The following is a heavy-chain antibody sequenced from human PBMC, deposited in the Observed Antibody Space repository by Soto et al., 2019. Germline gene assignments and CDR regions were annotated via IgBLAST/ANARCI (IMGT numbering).Heavy chain of an antibody. V-gene: IGHV3-23*01. Sequence: GGSLRLSCAASGFPFSSYAMSWVRQAPGKGLEWVSFISGDGGSRYYADSLKGRFTISRDNSKNTVYLQLNSLRADDTAVYYCAKDGGILAGAFDYWGQGTLVTVSS. CDR2: ISGDGGSR. CDR3: AKDGGILAGAFDY. D-gene: IGHD3-9*01. J-gene: IGHJ4*02. CDR1: GFPFSSYA.